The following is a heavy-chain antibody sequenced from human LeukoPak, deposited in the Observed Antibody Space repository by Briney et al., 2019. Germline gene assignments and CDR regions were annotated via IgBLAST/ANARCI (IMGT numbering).Heavy chain of an antibody. D-gene: IGHD1-14*01. CDR2: IYSNGDIH. V-gene: IGHV4-39*07. J-gene: IGHJ4*02. Sequence: SETLSLTCTVSGGSISSSSYYWNWIRQPPGKRLEWIGNIYSNGDIHSYTSSLKSRVTISLDTSKNQFSLKMRSVTAADTAVYYCATSRPPTTPFDHWGQGVLVIVSS. CDR1: GGSISSSSYY. CDR3: ATSRPPTTPFDH.